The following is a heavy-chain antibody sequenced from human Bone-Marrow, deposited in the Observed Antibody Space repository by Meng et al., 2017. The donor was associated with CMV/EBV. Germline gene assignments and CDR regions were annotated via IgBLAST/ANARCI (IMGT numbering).Heavy chain of an antibody. Sequence: QGQSPEWGAGLVKPSETLSLTGAVYGGSFSGYYWSWIRQPPGKGLEWIGEINHSGSTNYDPSLKSRVTISVDTSKNQFSLKLSSVTAADTAVYYCARGRTAAGATTTTFDYWGQGTLVTVSS. V-gene: IGHV4-34*01. D-gene: IGHD6-13*01. CDR3: ARGRTAAGATTTTFDY. CDR2: INHSGST. CDR1: GGSFSGYY. J-gene: IGHJ4*02.